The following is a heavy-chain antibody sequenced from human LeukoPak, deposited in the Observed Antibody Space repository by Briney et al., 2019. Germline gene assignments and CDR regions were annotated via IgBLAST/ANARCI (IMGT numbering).Heavy chain of an antibody. Sequence: SETLSLTCTVSGGSITSSPYHWAWIRQPPGRGPEWIGTVSHTGATQYSPSLTSRVTISLDTSKNQFSLSLNSVTAADTAVYYCARSTMAYYGSGSYIYWGQGTLVTVSS. CDR2: VSHTGAT. J-gene: IGHJ4*02. V-gene: IGHV4-39*07. CDR3: ARSTMAYYGSGSYIY. D-gene: IGHD3-10*01. CDR1: GGSITSSPYH.